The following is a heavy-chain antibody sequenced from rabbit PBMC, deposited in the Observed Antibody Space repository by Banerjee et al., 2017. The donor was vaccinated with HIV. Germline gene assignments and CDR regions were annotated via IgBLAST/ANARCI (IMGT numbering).Heavy chain of an antibody. D-gene: IGHD4-1*01. V-gene: IGHV1S40*01. CDR2: IDAGGSGFT. CDR1: GVSFSSSSY. J-gene: IGHJ3*01. Sequence: QSLEESGGDLVKPGASLTLTCTASGVSFSSSSYMCWVRQAPGKGLEWIACIDAGGSGFTYFATWAKGRFTCSKTSSTTVTLQMTSLTAADTATYFCARDLTDAIGWNFGWWGQGTLVTVS. CDR3: ARDLTDAIGWNFGW.